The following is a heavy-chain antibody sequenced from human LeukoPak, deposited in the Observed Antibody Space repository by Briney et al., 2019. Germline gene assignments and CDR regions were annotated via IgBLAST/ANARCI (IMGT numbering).Heavy chain of an antibody. J-gene: IGHJ5*02. CDR1: GFTFSSYS. CDR2: ISSSSSYI. D-gene: IGHD2-2*01. CDR3: ARDSHIVVVPAAVQGWFDP. Sequence: SGGSLRLSCAASGFTFSSYSMNWVRQAPGKGLEWVSSISSSSSYIYYADSVKGRFTISRDNAKNSLYLQMNSLRADDTAVYYCARDSHIVVVPAAVQGWFDPWGQGTLVTVSS. V-gene: IGHV3-21*01.